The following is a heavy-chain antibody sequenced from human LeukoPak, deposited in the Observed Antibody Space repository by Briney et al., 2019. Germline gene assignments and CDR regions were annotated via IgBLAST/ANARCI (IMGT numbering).Heavy chain of an antibody. CDR1: GFTFSIYS. CDR3: ARGRSITLLRGVAMSDGFDI. CDR2: IDTSGSYI. D-gene: IGHD3-10*01. V-gene: IGHV3-21*01. J-gene: IGHJ3*02. Sequence: GGSLRPSCAASGFTFSIYSMNWVRQAPGKGLEWVSFIDTSGSYIYYGDSVKGRVTISRDNAKNSLYLQMNGLRAEDTAVYYCARGRSITLLRGVAMSDGFDIWGQGAMVTVSS.